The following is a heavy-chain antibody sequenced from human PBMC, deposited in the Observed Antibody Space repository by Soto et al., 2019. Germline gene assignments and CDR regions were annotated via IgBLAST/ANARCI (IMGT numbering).Heavy chain of an antibody. J-gene: IGHJ4*02. CDR1: GVSISSYY. D-gene: IGHD4-17*01. Sequence: SETLSLTCAVSGVSISSYYWGWIRQPPGKGLEWIGSIYYSGSTYYNPSLKSRVTISVDTSKNQFSLKLSSVTAADTAVYYCARRTVTTFGGHYFDYWGQGTLVTVSS. CDR3: ARRTVTTFGGHYFDY. CDR2: IYYSGST. V-gene: IGHV4-39*01.